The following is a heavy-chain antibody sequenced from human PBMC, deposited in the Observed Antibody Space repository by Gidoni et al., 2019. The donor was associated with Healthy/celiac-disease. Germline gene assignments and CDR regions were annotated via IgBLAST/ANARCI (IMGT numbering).Heavy chain of an antibody. J-gene: IGHJ4*02. CDR1: GGAVSSGSYY. D-gene: IGHD6-13*01. CDR3: AREQQQLFDY. Sequence: QVQLQQSGPGLVQPSETLSLTCTVSGGAVSSGSYYWSLIRQPPGKGLEWIGYIYYSGCTNYNPTLKSRVTISVDTSKNQFSLKLSSVTAADTAVYYCAREQQQLFDYWGQGTLVTVSS. CDR2: IYYSGCT. V-gene: IGHV4-61*01.